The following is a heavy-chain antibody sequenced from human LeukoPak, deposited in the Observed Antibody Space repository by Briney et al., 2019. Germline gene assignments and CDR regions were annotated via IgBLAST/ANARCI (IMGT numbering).Heavy chain of an antibody. V-gene: IGHV1-8*01. CDR2: RNPNSGNT. D-gene: IGHD6-13*01. CDR1: GYTCTSYD. J-gene: IGHJ5*02. CDR3: ARARRARQQLVPFLLWFDP. Sequence: ASVKVSCKASGYTCTSYDINWVRQATGQGLEWMGWRNPNSGNTGYAQKFQGSGTMTRNTSISTAEMELSSLRSENTALYNAARARRARQQLVPFLLWFDPWGQGTLVTVSS.